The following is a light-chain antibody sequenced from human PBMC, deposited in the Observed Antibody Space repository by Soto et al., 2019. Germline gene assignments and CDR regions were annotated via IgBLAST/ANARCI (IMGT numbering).Light chain of an antibody. Sequence: AIRMTQSPSSLSASTGDRVTITCPASQGISSYLAWYQQKPGKAPKLLIYAASTLQSGVPSRFSGSGSGTDFTLTISCLQSEDFATYYCQQYYSYPRTFGQGTKV. CDR1: QGISSY. CDR2: AAS. V-gene: IGKV1-8*01. CDR3: QQYYSYPRT. J-gene: IGKJ1*01.